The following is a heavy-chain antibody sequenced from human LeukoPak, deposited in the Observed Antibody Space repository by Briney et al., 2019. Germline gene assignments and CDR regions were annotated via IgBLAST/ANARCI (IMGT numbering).Heavy chain of an antibody. CDR2: ISSSSSYI. D-gene: IGHD2-2*01. V-gene: IGHV3-21*01. CDR1: RFTFISYS. Sequence: PGGSLRLSRASSRFTFISYSMNGVRHARGKGLEWVSSISSSSSYIYYADSVKGRFTISRDNAKNSLYLHMNSLRAEDTAVYYCASTVDILYELPDGSSDYWGEGTLVTVSS. CDR3: ASTVDILYELPDGSSDY. J-gene: IGHJ4*02.